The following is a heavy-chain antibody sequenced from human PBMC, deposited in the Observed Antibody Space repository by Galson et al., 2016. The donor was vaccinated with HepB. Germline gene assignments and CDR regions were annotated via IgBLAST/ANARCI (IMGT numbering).Heavy chain of an antibody. Sequence: ASGFPFSNYAMAWVRQAPGKGPEWLSLITASAATTYYGASAQGRFTISRDNSKTTVYLQMNSLGAEDTAVYYCAKWGIAGPERAFDSWGRGTLITISS. CDR3: AKWGIAGPERAFDS. D-gene: IGHD3-16*01. J-gene: IGHJ4*02. CDR2: ITASAATT. V-gene: IGHV3-23*01. CDR1: GFPFSNYA.